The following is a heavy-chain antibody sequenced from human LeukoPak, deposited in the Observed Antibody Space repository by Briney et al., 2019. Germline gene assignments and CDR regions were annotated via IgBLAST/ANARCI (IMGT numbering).Heavy chain of an antibody. D-gene: IGHD5-24*01. CDR2: ISSSSSYI. V-gene: IGHV3-21*01. Sequence: GGSLRLSCAASGFTFSSYSMNWVRQAPGKGLEWVSSISSSSSYIYYADSVKGRFTISRDNAKNSLYLQMNSLRAEDTAVYYCARDRDGYNPYFDYWGQGTLVTASS. CDR3: ARDRDGYNPYFDY. CDR1: GFTFSSYS. J-gene: IGHJ4*02.